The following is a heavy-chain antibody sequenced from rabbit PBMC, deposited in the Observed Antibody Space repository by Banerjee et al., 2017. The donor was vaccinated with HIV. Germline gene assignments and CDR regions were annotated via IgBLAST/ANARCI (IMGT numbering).Heavy chain of an antibody. CDR2: INIVTGKS. Sequence: QSLEESGGGLVKPGASLTLTCTASGFSFSSGQYMCWVRQAPGKGLEWIACINIVTGKSVYASWAKGRFTMSRTSSTTVTLQMTSLTAADTATYFCARDLVAVIGWNFNLWGPGTLVTVS. D-gene: IGHD1-1*01. CDR3: ARDLVAVIGWNFNL. CDR1: GFSFSSGQY. J-gene: IGHJ4*01. V-gene: IGHV1S40*01.